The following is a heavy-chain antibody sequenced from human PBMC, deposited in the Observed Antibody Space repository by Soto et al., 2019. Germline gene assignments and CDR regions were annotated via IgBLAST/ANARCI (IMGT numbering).Heavy chain of an antibody. CDR1: GFTFSSYA. Sequence: SLRLSCAASGFTFSSYAMHWVRQAPGKGLEWVAVISYDGSNKCYADSVKGRFTISRDNSKNTLYLQMNILRAEDTAVYYCARERYSGYGDDYWGQGTLVTVYS. J-gene: IGHJ4*02. D-gene: IGHD5-12*01. V-gene: IGHV3-30-3*01. CDR2: ISYDGSNK. CDR3: ARERYSGYGDDY.